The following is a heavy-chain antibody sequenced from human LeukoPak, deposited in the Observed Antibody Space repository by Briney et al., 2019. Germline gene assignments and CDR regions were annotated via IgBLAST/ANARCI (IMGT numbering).Heavy chain of an antibody. D-gene: IGHD3-16*02. CDR2: IHTSGGT. J-gene: IGHJ6*03. Sequence: SDTLSLTCIVSGGSISRYYWSWIRQPAGKGLEWSGRIHTSGGTNYNLSLKSGVTMSVDTSKKQFSLKLSSVTAADTAVYYCAREIVTVPYYMDVWGKGTTVTVSS. CDR3: AREIVTVPYYMDV. CDR1: GGSISRYY. V-gene: IGHV4-4*07.